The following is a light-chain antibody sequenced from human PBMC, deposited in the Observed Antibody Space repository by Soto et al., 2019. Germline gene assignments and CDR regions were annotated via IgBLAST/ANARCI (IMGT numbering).Light chain of an antibody. J-gene: IGLJ2*01. Sequence: SYELTQPLSVSVALGQTARITCGGNNIGSKNVHWYQQKPGQAPVLVIYRDTNRPSGIPERFSGSNSGNTATLTISRAQAGDEAEYYCQVWDSSTFVVFGAGTKLTVL. CDR3: QVWDSSTFVV. V-gene: IGLV3-9*01. CDR2: RDT. CDR1: NIGSKN.